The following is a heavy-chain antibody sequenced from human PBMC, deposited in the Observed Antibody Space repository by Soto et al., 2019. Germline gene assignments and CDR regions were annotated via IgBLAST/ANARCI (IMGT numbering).Heavy chain of an antibody. D-gene: IGHD3-16*01. J-gene: IGHJ4*02. CDR3: AGGGAYYFDY. CDR2: INHSGST. V-gene: IGHV4-34*01. Sequence: QVQLQQWGAGLLKPSETLSLTCAVYGGSFSGYYWSWIRQPPGKGLEWIGEINHSGSTNYNPSLKSRVTISVDTSKSQFSLKLSSVTAADTAVYYCAGGGAYYFDYWGQGTLVTVSS. CDR1: GGSFSGYY.